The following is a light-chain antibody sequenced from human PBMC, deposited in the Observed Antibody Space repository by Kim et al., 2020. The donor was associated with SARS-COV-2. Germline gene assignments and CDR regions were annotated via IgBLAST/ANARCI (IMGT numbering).Light chain of an antibody. CDR3: QQVNSYPLT. Sequence: IQLTQSPSSLSASVDRVTITCRASQGIRSYLAWYQQKPGKAPKLLISAVSTLQRGVPSRFSGSGSGTDFTLTINSLQPEDFATYYCQQVNSYPLTFGGGTKVDIK. CDR2: AVS. CDR1: QGIRSY. V-gene: IGKV1-9*01. J-gene: IGKJ4*01.